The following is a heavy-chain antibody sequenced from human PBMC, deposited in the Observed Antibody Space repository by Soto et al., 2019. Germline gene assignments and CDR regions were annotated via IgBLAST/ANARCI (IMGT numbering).Heavy chain of an antibody. CDR1: GFTFSSYS. J-gene: IGHJ4*02. CDR2: ISSSSSYI. Sequence: EVQLVESGGGLVKPGGSLRLSCAASGFTFSSYSMNWVRQAPGKGLEWVSSISSSSSYIYYADSVKGRFTISRDNAKNSLYLEMSSLRAEDTAVYYCARVAPAGISFDYWGQGTLVTVSS. CDR3: ARVAPAGISFDY. D-gene: IGHD2-2*01. V-gene: IGHV3-21*01.